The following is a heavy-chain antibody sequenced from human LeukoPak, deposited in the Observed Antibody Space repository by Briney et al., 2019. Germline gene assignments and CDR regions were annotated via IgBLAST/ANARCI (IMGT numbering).Heavy chain of an antibody. Sequence: PSETPSLTCGVSGDSSISTNSYWGWIRQPPGRGLEWIGTIYYSGTSYYNPSLKSRVTISIDTSKNQFSLNMSPVTAADTAVYYCARLSGSHSYYFYMDVWGKGTTVTVSS. J-gene: IGHJ6*03. CDR2: IYYSGTS. CDR3: ARLSGSHSYYFYMDV. CDR1: GDSSISTNSY. D-gene: IGHD3-10*01. V-gene: IGHV4-39*01.